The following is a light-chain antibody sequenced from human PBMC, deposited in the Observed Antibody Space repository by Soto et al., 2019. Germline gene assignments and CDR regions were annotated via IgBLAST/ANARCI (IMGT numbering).Light chain of an antibody. CDR1: SSDVGGYNY. V-gene: IGLV2-14*01. J-gene: IGLJ3*02. Sequence: QSALTQPASVSGSPGQSITISCTGTSSDVGGYNYVSWYQQHPGRAPKLMIYEVSNRPSGVSDRFSGSKSGNTASLTISGLRAEDEADYYCNSYTSSVGWVFGGGTKLTVL. CDR2: EVS. CDR3: NSYTSSVGWV.